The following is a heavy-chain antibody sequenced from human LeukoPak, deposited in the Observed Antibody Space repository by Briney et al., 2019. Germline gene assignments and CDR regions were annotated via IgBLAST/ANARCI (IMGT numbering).Heavy chain of an antibody. D-gene: IGHD6-19*01. J-gene: IGHJ4*02. CDR2: ISSGGSAM. CDR1: GFTFISYS. CDR3: ARDRTKVAGTGNYFDY. Sequence: GGSLRLSCAASGFTFISYSMNWVRQAPGKGLEWVSYISSGGSAMFYADSVKGRFTISRDNAKNSLYLQMNSLRDEDTAVYYCARDRTKVAGTGNYFDYWGQGTLVTVSS. V-gene: IGHV3-48*02.